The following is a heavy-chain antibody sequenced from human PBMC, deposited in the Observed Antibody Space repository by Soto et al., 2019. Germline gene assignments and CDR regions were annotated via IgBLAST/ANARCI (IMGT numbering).Heavy chain of an antibody. CDR3: AKDAKYYGSGSYYNWFDP. Sequence: GGSLRLSCAASGFTFDDYAMHWVRQAPGKGLEWVSGISWNSGSIGYADSVKGRFTISRDNAKNSLYLQMNSLRAEDTALYYCAKDAKYYGSGSYYNWFDPWGQGTLVTVSS. V-gene: IGHV3-9*01. CDR2: ISWNSGSI. J-gene: IGHJ5*02. D-gene: IGHD3-10*01. CDR1: GFTFDDYA.